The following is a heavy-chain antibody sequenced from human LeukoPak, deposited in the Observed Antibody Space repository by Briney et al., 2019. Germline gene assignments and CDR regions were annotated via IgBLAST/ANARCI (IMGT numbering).Heavy chain of an antibody. CDR2: IYYSGST. CDR1: GGSISSSSYY. V-gene: IGHV4-39*07. CDR3: AREDYDILTGDYWSYMDV. D-gene: IGHD3-9*01. Sequence: PSETLSLTCTVSGGSISSSSYYWGWIRQPPGKGLEWIGSIYYSGSTNYNPSLKSRVTISVDTSKNQFSLKLSSVTAADTAVYYCAREDYDILTGDYWSYMDVWGKGTTVTISS. J-gene: IGHJ6*03.